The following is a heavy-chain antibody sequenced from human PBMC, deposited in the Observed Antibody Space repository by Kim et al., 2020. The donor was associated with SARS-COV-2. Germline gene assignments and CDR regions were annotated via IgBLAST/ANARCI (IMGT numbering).Heavy chain of an antibody. J-gene: IGHJ5*02. V-gene: IGHV4-59*01. Sequence: SETLSLTCTVSGGSISSYYWSWIRQPPGKGLEWIGYIYYSGSTNYNPSLKSRVTISVDTSKNQFSLKLSSVTAADTAVYYCARGKTYYDFLTDGVDWFDPWGQGTLVTVSS. CDR3: ARGKTYYDFLTDGVDWFDP. D-gene: IGHD3-9*01. CDR1: GGSISSYY. CDR2: IYYSGST.